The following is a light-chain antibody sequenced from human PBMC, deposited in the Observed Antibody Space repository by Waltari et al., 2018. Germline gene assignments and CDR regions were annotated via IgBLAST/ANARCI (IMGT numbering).Light chain of an antibody. V-gene: IGLV2-14*01. CDR3: SSYSTSSTLVV. J-gene: IGLJ2*01. Sequence: QSALTQPASVSGSPGQSITISCTGTSGDIGGYNYVSWYQHHPGKVPKLIIFEVSDRPSGVSNRFPGSKSGNTASLTISGLQAEDEADYYCSSYSTSSTLVVFGGGTKLTVL. CDR2: EVS. CDR1: SGDIGGYNY.